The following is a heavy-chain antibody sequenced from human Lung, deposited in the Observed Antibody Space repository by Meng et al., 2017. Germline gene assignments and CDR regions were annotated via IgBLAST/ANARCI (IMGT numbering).Heavy chain of an antibody. D-gene: IGHD4-11*01. CDR3: ARGPTTMAHDFDY. CDR1: GGSFSHCH. J-gene: IGHJ4*02. V-gene: IGHV4-34*01. CDR2: NNHSGST. Sequence: QGQPGKGGEGLWKAAETLSLTCVVTGGSFSHCHRGWVRQRPGKGLEWIGENNHSGSTNYNPSLESRATISVDTSQNNLSLKLSSVTAADSAVYYCARGPTTMAHDFDYWGQGTLVTVSS.